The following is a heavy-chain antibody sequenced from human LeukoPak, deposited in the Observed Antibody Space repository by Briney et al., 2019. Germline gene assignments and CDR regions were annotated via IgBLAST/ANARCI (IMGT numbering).Heavy chain of an antibody. V-gene: IGHV3-23*01. CDR3: AKALLRFLEWTFDP. CDR1: GFTFSSYA. D-gene: IGHD3-3*01. J-gene: IGHJ5*02. Sequence: GGSLRLSCAASGFTFSSYAMSWVRQAPVKGLEWVSGVSGSGGSTYYADSVKGRFTISRDNSKNTLYLQMNSLRAEDTAVYYCAKALLRFLEWTFDPWGQGTLVTVSS. CDR2: VSGSGGST.